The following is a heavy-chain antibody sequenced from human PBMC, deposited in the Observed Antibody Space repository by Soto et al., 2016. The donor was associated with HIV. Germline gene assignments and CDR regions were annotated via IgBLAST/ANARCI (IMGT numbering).Heavy chain of an antibody. V-gene: IGHV3-64*01. CDR1: GFTFINYA. J-gene: IGHJ6*02. Sequence: EVQLVESGGGLVQPGGSLRLSCAASGFTFINYAMHWVRQAPGEGLEYVSAISNTGGSTYYANSVKGRFTISRDNSKNTLYPQMGSLRAEDTAVYYCVLSVTGGYYYGMDVVGPRDHGHRLL. D-gene: IGHD3-9*01. CDR2: ISNTGGST. CDR3: VLSVTGGYYYGMDV.